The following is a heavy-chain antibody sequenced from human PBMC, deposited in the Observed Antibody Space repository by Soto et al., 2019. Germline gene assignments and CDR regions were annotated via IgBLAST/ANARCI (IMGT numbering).Heavy chain of an antibody. CDR1: GHSISTGFN. J-gene: IGHJ4*02. V-gene: IGHV4-38-2*01. CDR3: ARHWGTGSYQLHS. D-gene: IGHD2-2*01. CDR2: IYHSGSA. Sequence: SETRSQTCAVSGHSISTGFNWACIRQPPGKGLEWIGSIYHSGSAYYNLSLTSRVTISSDASKNQISLKLSSVTAADTALYYCARHWGTGSYQLHSWGQGTLVTVS.